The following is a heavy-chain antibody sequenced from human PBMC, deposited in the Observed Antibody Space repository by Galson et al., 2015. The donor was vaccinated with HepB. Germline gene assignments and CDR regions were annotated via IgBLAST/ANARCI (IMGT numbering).Heavy chain of an antibody. CDR3: TRIALSGSYWYFDY. CDR1: GFTFSSYT. Sequence: SLRLSCAASGFTFSSYTMNWVRQAPGKGLEWISYISTTSDNKFSADSVKGRFIISRDSAKNLLYLQMNSLRAEDTAVYYCTRIALSGSYWYFDYWGQRSLVTVSS. J-gene: IGHJ4*02. D-gene: IGHD1-26*01. V-gene: IGHV3-48*01. CDR2: ISTTSDNK.